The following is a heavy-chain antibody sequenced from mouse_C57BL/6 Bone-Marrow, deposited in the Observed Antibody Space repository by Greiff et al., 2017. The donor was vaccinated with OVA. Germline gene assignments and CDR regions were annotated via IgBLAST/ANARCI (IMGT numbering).Heavy chain of an antibody. J-gene: IGHJ3*01. CDR1: GFTFSDYY. CDR3: ARPPWEGGFAY. CDR2: ISNGGGST. Sequence: EVKVEESGGGLVQPGGSLKLSCAASGFTFSDYYMYWVRQTPEKRLEWVAYISNGGGSTYYPDTVKGRFTISRDNAKNTLYLQMSRLKSEDTAMYYCARPPWEGGFAYWGQGTLVTVSA. D-gene: IGHD4-1*01. V-gene: IGHV5-12*01.